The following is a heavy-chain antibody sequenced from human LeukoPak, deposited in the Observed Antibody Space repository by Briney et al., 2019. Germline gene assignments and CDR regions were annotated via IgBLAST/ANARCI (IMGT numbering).Heavy chain of an antibody. D-gene: IGHD3-22*01. V-gene: IGHV3-23*01. CDR3: AKRGVVIRVILVALHKEAYYFDS. CDR2: ISDSGGRT. J-gene: IGHJ4*02. Sequence: GGSLRLSCAVSGITLSNYGMSWVRQAPGKGLEWVAGISDSGGRTNYADSVKGRFTISRDNPKNTLYLQMNSLRAEDTAVYFCAKRGVVIRVILVALHKEAYYFDSWGQGALVTVSS. CDR1: GITLSNYG.